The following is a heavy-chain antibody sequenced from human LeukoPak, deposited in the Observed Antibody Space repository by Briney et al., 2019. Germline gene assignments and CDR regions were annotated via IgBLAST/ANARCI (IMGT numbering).Heavy chain of an antibody. CDR2: ISSSGSTI. CDR1: GFTFSDYY. Sequence: NPGGSLRLSCAASGFTFSDYYMSWIRQAPGKRLEWVSYISSSGSTIDYADSVRGRFTISRDNAKNSLYLQMNSLRAEDTAVYYCAKDWAYYYDNYGLDYWGQGTLVTVSS. J-gene: IGHJ4*02. CDR3: AKDWAYYYDNYGLDY. V-gene: IGHV3-11*04. D-gene: IGHD3-22*01.